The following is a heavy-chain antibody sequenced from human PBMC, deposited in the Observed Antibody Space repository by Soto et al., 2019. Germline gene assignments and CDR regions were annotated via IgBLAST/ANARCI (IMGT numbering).Heavy chain of an antibody. V-gene: IGHV1-3*01. CDR2: INAGNGNT. J-gene: IGHJ6*02. CDR1: GYTFTSYA. Sequence: QVPLVQSGAEVKKPGASVKVSCKASGYTFTSYAMHWVRQAPGQRLEWMGWINAGNGNTKYSQKFQGRVTITRDTSASTAYMELSSLRSEDTAVYYCARRGTYYYGMDVWGQGTTVTVSS. CDR3: ARRGTYYYGMDV. D-gene: IGHD3-16*01.